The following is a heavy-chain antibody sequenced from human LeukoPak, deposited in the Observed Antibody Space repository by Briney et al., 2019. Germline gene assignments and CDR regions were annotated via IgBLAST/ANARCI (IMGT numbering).Heavy chain of an antibody. V-gene: IGHV4-59*01. J-gene: IGHJ4*02. D-gene: IGHD4-23*01. Sequence: SETLSLTCTVSGGSISSYYWSWIRQPPGKGLEWIGYIYYSGSTNYNPSLKSRVTISVDTSKNQFSLKLSSVTAADTAVHYCARDTVVTPLGYWGQGTLVTVSS. CDR1: GGSISSYY. CDR2: IYYSGST. CDR3: ARDTVVTPLGY.